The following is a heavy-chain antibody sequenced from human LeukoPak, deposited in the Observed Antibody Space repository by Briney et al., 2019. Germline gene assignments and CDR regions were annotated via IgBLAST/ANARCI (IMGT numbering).Heavy chain of an antibody. V-gene: IGHV3-23*01. CDR1: GFTFSTYA. J-gene: IGHJ4*02. D-gene: IGHD2-15*01. CDR3: ARELPFDY. Sequence: GGSLRLSCTASGFTFSTYAMSWVRQAPGKGLEWVSAITDSGGNTYYAAPVKGRFTISRDNSKNTLYLQMNSLRDEDTAVYYCARELPFDYWGQGTLVTVSS. CDR2: ITDSGGNT.